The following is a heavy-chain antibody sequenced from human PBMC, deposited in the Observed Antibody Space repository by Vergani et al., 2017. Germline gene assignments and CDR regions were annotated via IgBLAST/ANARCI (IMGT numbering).Heavy chain of an antibody. J-gene: IGHJ4*02. V-gene: IGHV3-21*01. CDR1: GFTFSSYS. CDR2: ISSSSSYI. D-gene: IGHD6-19*01. Sequence: EVQLVESGGGLVKPGGSLRLSCAASGFTFSSYSMNWVRQAPGKGLEWVSSISSSSSYIYYADSVKGRFTISRDNANNSLYLQMNSLRAEDTAVYYCAGEGIAVATLDYWGQGTLVTVSS. CDR3: AGEGIAVATLDY.